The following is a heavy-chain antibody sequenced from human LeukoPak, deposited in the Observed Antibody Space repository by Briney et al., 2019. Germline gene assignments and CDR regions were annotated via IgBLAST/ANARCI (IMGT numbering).Heavy chain of an antibody. Sequence: SETLSLTCTVSGDSISTSSYYWGWIRQPPGKGLEWIGSIYYTGSTYYNPSLKSRVTISVDTSKNQFSLKLSSVTAADTAFYYCARDWTYYDFWSGYYEVFDYWGQGTLVTVSS. CDR1: GDSISTSSYY. D-gene: IGHD3-3*01. V-gene: IGHV4-39*07. J-gene: IGHJ4*02. CDR3: ARDWTYYDFWSGYYEVFDY. CDR2: IYYTGST.